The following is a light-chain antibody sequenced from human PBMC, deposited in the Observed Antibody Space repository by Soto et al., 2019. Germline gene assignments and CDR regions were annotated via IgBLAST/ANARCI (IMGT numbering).Light chain of an antibody. CDR1: QSVGRY. CDR3: QQRSSWPIT. Sequence: EIVLTQSPATLSLSPGERATLSCRASQSVGRYLAWYQQKPGQAPRLLIYDASNRATGIPARFSGSGSGTDFTRTISSLEPEDFAVYYCQQRSSWPITVGQGTRLEIK. J-gene: IGKJ5*01. CDR2: DAS. V-gene: IGKV3-11*01.